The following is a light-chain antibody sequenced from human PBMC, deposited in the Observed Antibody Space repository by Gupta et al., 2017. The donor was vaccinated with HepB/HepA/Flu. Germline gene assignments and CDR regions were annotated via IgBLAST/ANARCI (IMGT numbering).Light chain of an antibody. J-gene: IGLJ2*01. V-gene: IGLV3-1*01. CDR2: EDS. CDR1: KLGDKY. Sequence: SYELTQPPSVSVSPGQTASITCSGDKLGDKYACWYQQKQGQSPVLVIYEDSKRPAGIPERFSGSNSGNTATMTISGTQAMDEADYYCQAWDSFTLGVFGGGTKLTVL. CDR3: QAWDSFTLGV.